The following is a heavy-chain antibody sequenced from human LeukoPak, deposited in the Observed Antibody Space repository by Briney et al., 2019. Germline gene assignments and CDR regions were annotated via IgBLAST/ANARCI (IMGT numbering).Heavy chain of an antibody. Sequence: ASVKVSFKASGYTFTGYYMHWVRQASGQGLEWMGWINPNSGGTNYAQKFQGRVTMTRDTSISTAYMELSRLRSDDTAVYYCARPSSTVTMDYFDYWGQGTLVTVSS. CDR3: ARPSSTVTMDYFDY. CDR2: INPNSGGT. V-gene: IGHV1-2*02. J-gene: IGHJ4*02. CDR1: GYTFTGYY. D-gene: IGHD4-17*01.